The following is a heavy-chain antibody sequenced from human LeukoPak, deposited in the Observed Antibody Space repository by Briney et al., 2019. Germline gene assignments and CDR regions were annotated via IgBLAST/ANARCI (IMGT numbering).Heavy chain of an antibody. CDR2: IYHTGST. CDR3: ARAGFDILTGSTERFDP. V-gene: IGHV4-31*03. J-gene: IGHJ5*02. CDR1: GDSITSGIYY. D-gene: IGHD3-9*01. Sequence: SETLSLTCSVSGDSITSGIYYWTWIRQHPGKGLEWIGYIYHTGSTYFNPSLQSRLTISLDTSKNQFSLKLTSVSAADTAIYDCARAGFDILTGSTERFDPWGQGTLVTVSS.